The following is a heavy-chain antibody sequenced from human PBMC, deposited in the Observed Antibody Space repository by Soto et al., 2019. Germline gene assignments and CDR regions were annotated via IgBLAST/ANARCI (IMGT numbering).Heavy chain of an antibody. D-gene: IGHD3-22*01. Sequence: PGGSRRLSCATSGGSFSSFAMHGVRQAPGRGLEWLALTSYDGSDQYNAESVKGRFTISRDNSKNTLYLQMNSLSAEDTAVYYCAKDFARSGYPFDYWGQGTLVTVSS. CDR3: AKDFARSGYPFDY. CDR2: TSYDGSDQ. V-gene: IGHV3-30-3*01. CDR1: GGSFSSFA. J-gene: IGHJ4*02.